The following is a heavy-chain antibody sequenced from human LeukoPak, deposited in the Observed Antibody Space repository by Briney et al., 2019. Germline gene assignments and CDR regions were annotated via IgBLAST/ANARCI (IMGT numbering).Heavy chain of an antibody. V-gene: IGHV4-59*08. CDR2: IYYSGSP. CDR3: ARRRDSSSWNSPFDY. J-gene: IGHJ4*02. Sequence: DPSETLSLTCTVSGGSLSNYYWSWIRQPPGKGLQWIGYIYYSGSPIYNPSLKSRLSISVDTSKNQFSLNLSSVSATDTAVYYCARRRDSSSWNSPFDYWGQGTLLAVSS. CDR1: GGSLSNYY. D-gene: IGHD6-13*01.